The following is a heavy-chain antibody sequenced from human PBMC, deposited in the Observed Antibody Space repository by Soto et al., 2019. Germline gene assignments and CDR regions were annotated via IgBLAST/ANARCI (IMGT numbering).Heavy chain of an antibody. D-gene: IGHD3-10*01. V-gene: IGHV1-2*02. CDR1: GYTFTAYY. Sequence: QVQLVQSGAEVKKPGPSVKVSCRPSGYTFTAYYIHWVRQAPGQGLEWMGWVDPNSGGTRDAQNFQGRVTMTRDTSTSTVYMELNWLRSDVPALYYCARDNYGPLDYWGQGSLVTVSS. J-gene: IGHJ4*02. CDR2: VDPNSGGT. CDR3: ARDNYGPLDY.